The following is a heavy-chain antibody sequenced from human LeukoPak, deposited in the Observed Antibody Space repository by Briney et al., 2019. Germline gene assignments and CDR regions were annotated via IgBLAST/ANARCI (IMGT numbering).Heavy chain of an antibody. D-gene: IGHD2-2*01. J-gene: IGHJ4*02. Sequence: ASVKVSCKASGGTFSSYAISWVRQAPGQGLEWMGRIIPILGIANYAQKLQGRVTITADKSTGTAYMELSSLRSEDTAVYYCAREVVPAAIPPHPYYFDYWGQGTLVTVSS. CDR1: GGTFSSYA. V-gene: IGHV1-69*04. CDR2: IIPILGIA. CDR3: AREVVPAAIPPHPYYFDY.